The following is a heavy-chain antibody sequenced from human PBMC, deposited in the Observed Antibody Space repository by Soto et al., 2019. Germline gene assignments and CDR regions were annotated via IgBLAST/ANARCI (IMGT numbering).Heavy chain of an antibody. D-gene: IGHD6-13*01. CDR2: IWYDGSNK. CDR3: ARGVGSSTIPASYYYYYGMDV. V-gene: IGHV3-33*01. Sequence: GGSLRLSCAASGFTFSSYGMHWVRQAPGKGLEWVAVIWYDGSNKYYADSVKGRFTISRDNSKNTLYLQMNSLRAEDTAVYYCARGVGSSTIPASYYYYYGMDVWGQGTTVTVSS. CDR1: GFTFSSYG. J-gene: IGHJ6*02.